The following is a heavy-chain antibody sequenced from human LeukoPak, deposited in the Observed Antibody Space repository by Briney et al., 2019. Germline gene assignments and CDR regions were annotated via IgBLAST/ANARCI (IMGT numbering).Heavy chain of an antibody. CDR3: ARDRRSVVPAAIMANWYFDL. J-gene: IGHJ2*01. D-gene: IGHD2-2*01. CDR1: GYSISSGYY. CDR2: IYHSGST. Sequence: SETLSLTCTVSGYSISSGYYWGWIRQPPGKGLEWIGSIYHSGSTYYNPSLKSRVTMSVDTSKNQFSLKLSSVTAADTAVYYCARDRRSVVPAAIMANWYFDLWGRGTLVTVSS. V-gene: IGHV4-38-2*02.